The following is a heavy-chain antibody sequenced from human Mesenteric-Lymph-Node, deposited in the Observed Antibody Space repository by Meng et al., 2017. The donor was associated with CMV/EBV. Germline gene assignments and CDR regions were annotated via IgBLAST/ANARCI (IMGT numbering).Heavy chain of an antibody. V-gene: IGHV3-48*03. Sequence: GGSLRLSCEGSGFSFSNYEMNWVRQAPGKGLEWVSFISTTSNTRDYADSVKGRFTISRDNAKNSLFLQMNSLRVEDTAVYYCARGKYNYWGGVLDYWGQGTLVTVSS. CDR1: GFSFSNYE. CDR2: ISTTSNTR. J-gene: IGHJ4*01. CDR3: ARGKYNYWGGVLDY. D-gene: IGHD2-21*01.